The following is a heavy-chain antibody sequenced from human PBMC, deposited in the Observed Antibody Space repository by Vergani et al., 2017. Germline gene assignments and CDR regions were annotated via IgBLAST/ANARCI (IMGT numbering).Heavy chain of an antibody. CDR3: ARDSNSGYDSADD. CDR2: ISSSSSYI. V-gene: IGHV3-21*01. Sequence: EVQLVESGGGLVKPGGSLRLSCAASGITFSRYSMNWVRQAPGKGLEWVSSISSSSSYIYYADSVQGRFTISRDNAKNSLYLQMNRLRAEDTAVYYGARDSNSGYDSADDWGEGTLVTVSS. CDR1: GITFSRYS. D-gene: IGHD5-12*01. J-gene: IGHJ4*02.